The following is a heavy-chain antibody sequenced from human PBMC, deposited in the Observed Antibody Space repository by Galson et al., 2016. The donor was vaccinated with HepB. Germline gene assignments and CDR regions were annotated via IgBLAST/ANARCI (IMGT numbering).Heavy chain of an antibody. CDR3: AKDLWINKWTNYFVY. D-gene: IGHD2-21*01. CDR1: GFTLTNYG. J-gene: IGHJ4*02. Sequence: SLRLSCAASGFTLTNYGMHWVRQAPGKGLEWVAMISYDGSAEYYADSVKGRFTISRDNSENTMYLQMSSLRAEDTAVYYCAKDLWINKWTNYFVYWGQGTLVTFSS. CDR2: ISYDGSAE. V-gene: IGHV3-30*18.